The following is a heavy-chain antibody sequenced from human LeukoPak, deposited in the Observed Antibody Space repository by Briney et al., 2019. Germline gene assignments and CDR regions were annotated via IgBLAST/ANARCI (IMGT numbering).Heavy chain of an antibody. V-gene: IGHV4-59*01. D-gene: IGHD2-2*01. J-gene: IGHJ4*02. Sequence: SETLSLTCTVSGGSISSYFWSWVRQPPGKGLEWIGYIYYTGSTVYNPSLKSRVTMSLDTSKNQLSLNLSSVTAADTAVYYCGREPDGYCTTARCYVWGQETLVTVSS. CDR2: IYYTGST. CDR1: GGSISSYF. CDR3: GREPDGYCTTARCYV.